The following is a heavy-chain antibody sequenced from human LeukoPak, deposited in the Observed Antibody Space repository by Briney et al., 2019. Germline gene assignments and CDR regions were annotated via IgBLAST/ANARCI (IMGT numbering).Heavy chain of an antibody. D-gene: IGHD2-15*01. V-gene: IGHV3-7*01. J-gene: IGHJ4*02. CDR1: GFTFSRYS. Sequence: GGSLRLSCAGSGFTFSRYSMNWFRQAPGKGLEWVANIRPDGSDKYYVDSVKGRFTVSRDNAKTSLYLQINSLRADDTALYFCARGIVVVVGASDHFDYWGQGTLITVSS. CDR2: IRPDGSDK. CDR3: ARGIVVVVGASDHFDY.